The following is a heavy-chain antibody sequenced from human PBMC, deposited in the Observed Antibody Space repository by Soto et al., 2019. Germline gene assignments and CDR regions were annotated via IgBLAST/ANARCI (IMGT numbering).Heavy chain of an antibody. CDR2: ISYDGSER. CDR3: AKGTYYYDTSAYYLGNY. J-gene: IGHJ4*02. CDR1: GCTFSTYA. Sequence: QLVESGGGVVQPGGSLRLSCGASGCTFSTYAMHWVRQAPGKGLEWVAVISYDGSERLYADSVKGRFTISRDNSTNTLFLQMNGLRTEDTAVYFCAKGTYYYDTSAYYLGNYWGQGSLVTVSS. V-gene: IGHV3-30*18. D-gene: IGHD3-22*01.